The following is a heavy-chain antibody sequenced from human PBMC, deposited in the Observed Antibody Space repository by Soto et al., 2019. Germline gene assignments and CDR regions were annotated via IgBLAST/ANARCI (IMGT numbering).Heavy chain of an antibody. CDR1: GGSISSGGYS. J-gene: IGHJ5*02. CDR3: ARETRARFDP. CDR2: ISDSGST. Sequence: PSETLALTCAVSGGSISSGGYSWSWIRQPPGKGLEWIGYISDSGSTSYNLSLKSRVTISLDRSKNQVSLKMNSVTAADTALYYCARETRARFDPWGQGILVTVS. V-gene: IGHV4-30-2*01.